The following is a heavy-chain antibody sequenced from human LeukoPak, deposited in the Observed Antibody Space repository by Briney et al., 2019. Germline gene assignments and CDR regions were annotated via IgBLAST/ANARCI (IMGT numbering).Heavy chain of an antibody. CDR3: AKVIMSYCSSASCYSFDY. CDR2: ISVSGDTT. Sequence: GGSLRLSCAASGFTFSTHAMSWVRQAPGKGLEWVSGISVSGDTTYYVDSVKGRFTVSRDDSKNTLSLQMNSLRAEDTATYYCAKVIMSYCSSASCYSFDYWGQGTLVTVSS. D-gene: IGHD2-2*01. CDR1: GFTFSTHA. V-gene: IGHV3-23*01. J-gene: IGHJ4*02.